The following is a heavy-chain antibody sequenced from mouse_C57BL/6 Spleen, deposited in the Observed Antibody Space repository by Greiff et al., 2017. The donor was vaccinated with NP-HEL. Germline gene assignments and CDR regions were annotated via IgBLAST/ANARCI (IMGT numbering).Heavy chain of an antibody. J-gene: IGHJ3*01. V-gene: IGHV14-4*01. Sequence: EVKLLESGAELVRPGASVKLSCTASGFNIKDDYMHWVKQRPEQGLEWIGWIDPENGDTEYASKFQGKATITADTSSNTAYLQLSSLTSEDTAVYYCVLGPWFAYWGQGPLVTVSA. CDR3: VLGPWFAY. CDR2: IDPENGDT. CDR1: GFNIKDDY.